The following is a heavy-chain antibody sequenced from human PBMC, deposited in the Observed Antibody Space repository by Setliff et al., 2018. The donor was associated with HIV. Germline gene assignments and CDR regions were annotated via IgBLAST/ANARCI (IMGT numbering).Heavy chain of an antibody. Sequence: SETLSLTCTVSGDSITNDDYYWGWIRQPPGKGLEWIAIIHYNGRTYYDPSLKSRVTIFVDTSKTQFYLKLRSVTASDTAVYYCARYTSKVDWFDPWGQGTLGTVS. D-gene: IGHD2-2*02. J-gene: IGHJ5*02. V-gene: IGHV4-39*01. CDR2: IHYNGRT. CDR3: ARYTSKVDWFDP. CDR1: GDSITNDDYY.